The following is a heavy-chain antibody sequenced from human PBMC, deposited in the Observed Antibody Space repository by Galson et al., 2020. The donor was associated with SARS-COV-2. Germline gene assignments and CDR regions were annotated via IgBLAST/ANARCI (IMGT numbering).Heavy chain of an antibody. V-gene: IGHV4-39*01. CDR3: ARLLDCSGGSCPHNWFDP. J-gene: IGHJ5*02. CDR1: GGSISSSSYY. D-gene: IGHD2-15*01. Sequence: SETLSLTCTVSGGSISSSSYYWGWIRPPTGKGLEWIGSIYYSGSTYYNPSLKSRVTISVDTSKNQFSLKLSSVTAADTAVYYCARLLDCSGGSCPHNWFDPWGQGTLVTVSS. CDR2: IYYSGST.